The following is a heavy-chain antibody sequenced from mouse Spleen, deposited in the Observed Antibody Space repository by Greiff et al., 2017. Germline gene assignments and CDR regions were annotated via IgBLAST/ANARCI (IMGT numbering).Heavy chain of an antibody. D-gene: IGHD1-1*01. CDR2: INPSSGYT. Sequence: VQLQQSGAELARPGASVKMSCKASGYTFTSYTMHWVKQRPGQGLEWIGYINPSSGYTKYNQKFKDKATLTADKSSSTAYMQLSSLTSEDSAVYYCARSKTTVVDWFAYWGQGTLVTVSA. CDR3: ARSKTTVVDWFAY. CDR1: GYTFTSYT. V-gene: IGHV1-4*01. J-gene: IGHJ3*01.